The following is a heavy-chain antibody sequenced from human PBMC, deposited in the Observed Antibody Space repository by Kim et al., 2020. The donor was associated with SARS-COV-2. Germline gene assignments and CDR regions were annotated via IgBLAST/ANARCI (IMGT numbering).Heavy chain of an antibody. J-gene: IGHJ4*01. V-gene: IGHV3-48*02. D-gene: IGHD5-18*01. Sequence: GGSLRLSCAASGFIFRNYRLNWVRQAPGKGLEWVSCIDSRGTTIYFADSVKGRFTISRDETKNSVYLQMNSLRDEDTAVYYCARETDEYNYGYRYFDYWG. CDR2: IDSRGTTI. CDR1: GFIFRNYR. CDR3: ARETDEYNYGYRYFDY.